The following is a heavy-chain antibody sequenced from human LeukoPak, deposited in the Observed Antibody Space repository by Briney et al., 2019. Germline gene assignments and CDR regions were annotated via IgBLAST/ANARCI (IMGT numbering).Heavy chain of an antibody. CDR2: INSDGSGT. CDR1: GFTFSAFW. J-gene: IGHJ4*02. V-gene: IGHV3-74*01. D-gene: IGHD2-2*01. CDR3: ARDQEYCSSANCPIDY. Sequence: GGSLRLSCAASGFTFSAFWMHWVRQAPGKGLMWASRINSDGSGTSYADSVKGRFTISRDNAKNTLYLQMNSLRAEDTAVYYCARDQEYCSSANCPIDYWGQGTLVTVSP.